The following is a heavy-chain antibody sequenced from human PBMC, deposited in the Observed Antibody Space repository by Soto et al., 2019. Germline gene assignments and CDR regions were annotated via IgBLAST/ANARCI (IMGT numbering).Heavy chain of an antibody. V-gene: IGHV1-69*06. CDR3: ARAGAVVTYAFDI. CDR2: IIPIFGTA. D-gene: IGHD2-15*01. CDR1: GGTXTSYA. Sequence: RXSXKVSYKASGGTXTSYAIRWVRQAPGQGLEWMGGIIPIFGTAKYAQKFQGRVTITADKSTSTAYMELSSLRSEDTAVYYCARAGAVVTYAFDIWGQGTMVTVSS. J-gene: IGHJ3*02.